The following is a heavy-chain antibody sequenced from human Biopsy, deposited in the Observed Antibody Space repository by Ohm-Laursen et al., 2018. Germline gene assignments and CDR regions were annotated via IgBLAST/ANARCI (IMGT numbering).Heavy chain of an antibody. CDR1: GDSFTSYA. D-gene: IGHD1-26*01. CDR3: ARGEGSSWFDP. Sequence: ASVKVSCKASGDSFTSYAIGWVRQAPGQGLEWMGGIIPIPNVATYAQKFQGRITIPADESTSTAYMGLSSLTSDDTAVYFCARGEGSSWFDPWGHGTLVTVSS. CDR2: IIPIPNVA. V-gene: IGHV1-69*10. J-gene: IGHJ5*02.